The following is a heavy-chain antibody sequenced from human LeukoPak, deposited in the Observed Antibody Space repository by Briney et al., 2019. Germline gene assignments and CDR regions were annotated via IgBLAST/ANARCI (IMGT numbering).Heavy chain of an antibody. Sequence: SVKVSCKASGGTFSSYAISWVRQAPGQGLEWMGGIIPIFGTANYAQKFQGRVTITADASTSTAYMELSSLRSEDTAVYYCARGVVAATDYYYYYGMDVWGKGTTVTVSS. D-gene: IGHD2-15*01. CDR1: GGTFSSYA. V-gene: IGHV1-69*13. CDR3: ARGVVAATDYYYYYGMDV. CDR2: IIPIFGTA. J-gene: IGHJ6*04.